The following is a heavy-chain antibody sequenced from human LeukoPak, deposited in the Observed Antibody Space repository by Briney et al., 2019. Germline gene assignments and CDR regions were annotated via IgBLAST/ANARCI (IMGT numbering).Heavy chain of an antibody. J-gene: IGHJ4*02. CDR2: VYPEDGET. D-gene: IGHD3-22*01. Sequence: ASVKVSCKVSGYTFTDYYMHWVQQAPGKGREGMGLVYPEDGETIYAEKFQGRVTITADTSTDTAYMELSSLRSEDTAVYYCATEDYYDSXGYYDYWGQGTLVTVSS. V-gene: IGHV1-69-2*01. CDR3: ATEDYYDSXGYYDY. CDR1: GYTFTDYY.